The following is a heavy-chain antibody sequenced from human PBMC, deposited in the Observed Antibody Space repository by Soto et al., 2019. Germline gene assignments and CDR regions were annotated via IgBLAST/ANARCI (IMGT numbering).Heavy chain of an antibody. D-gene: IGHD1-1*01. J-gene: IGHJ2*01. CDR2: IFSNDEK. CDR1: GFSLFNTRMG. V-gene: IGHV2-26*01. CDR3: ARILRWAQPYWYFDL. Sequence: QVSSKETGPVLMKPTETLTLTCTVSGFSLFNTRMGVSWIRQPPGKALEWLAHIFSNDEKSYSTSLKSRLSISKDTSKSQVVLTMTNMDPVDTATYYCARILRWAQPYWYFDLWGRGTLVTVSS.